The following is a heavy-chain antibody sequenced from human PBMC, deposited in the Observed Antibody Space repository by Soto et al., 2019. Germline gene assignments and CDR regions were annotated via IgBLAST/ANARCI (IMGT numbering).Heavy chain of an antibody. V-gene: IGHV4-61*08. D-gene: IGHD5-18*01. Sequence: SETLSLTCTVSGGSISSGDYYWSWIRQPPGRGLEWIGYIYYSGSTNYNPSLKSRVTISVDTSKNQFSLKLSSVTAADTAVYYCARDREGYSYGSGIYYYYYGMDVWGQGTTVTVSS. CDR1: GGSISSGDYY. J-gene: IGHJ6*02. CDR2: IYYSGST. CDR3: ARDREGYSYGSGIYYYYYGMDV.